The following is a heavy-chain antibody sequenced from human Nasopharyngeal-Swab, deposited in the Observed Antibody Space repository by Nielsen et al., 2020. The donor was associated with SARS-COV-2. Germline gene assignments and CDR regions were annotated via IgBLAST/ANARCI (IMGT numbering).Heavy chain of an antibody. CDR1: GGSFSGYY. Sequence: SETLSLTCAVYGGSFSGYYWSWIRQPPGKGLEWIGEINHSGSTNYNPSLKSRVTISVGTSKNQFSLKPSSVTAADTAVYYCARVCYSNYGEGFDYWGQGTLVTVS. J-gene: IGHJ4*02. D-gene: IGHD4-11*01. V-gene: IGHV4-34*01. CDR3: ARVCYSNYGEGFDY. CDR2: INHSGST.